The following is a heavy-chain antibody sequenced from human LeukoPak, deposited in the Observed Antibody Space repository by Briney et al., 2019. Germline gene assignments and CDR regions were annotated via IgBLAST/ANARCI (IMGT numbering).Heavy chain of an antibody. CDR3: VRDTGGSGSYPDY. V-gene: IGHV3-7*01. Sequence: GGSLRLSCAASGFTFSNYWMTWVRQAPGKGLEWVANIKQDGSERYYVDSVRGRFTISRDNAKNSVYLQVNSLRVENTAMYYCVRDTGGSGSYPDYWGQGVLVTVSS. CDR2: IKQDGSER. D-gene: IGHD1-26*01. CDR1: GFTFSNYW. J-gene: IGHJ4*02.